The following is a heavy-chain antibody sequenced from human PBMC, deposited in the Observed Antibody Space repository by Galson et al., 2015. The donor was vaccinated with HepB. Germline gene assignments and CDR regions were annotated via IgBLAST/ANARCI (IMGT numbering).Heavy chain of an antibody. CDR1: GYTFTGYY. J-gene: IGHJ3*02. V-gene: IGHV1-2*02. CDR2: INPKTGGT. D-gene: IGHD2-2*01. Sequence: SVKVSCKASGYTFTGYYIHWVRQAPRQGLEWMGWINPKTGGTNYALRFRGRVTMTRDTSISTAYMALTSDDSAVYYCARTNTNDAFDIWGQGTMVTVSS. CDR3: ARTNTNDAFDI.